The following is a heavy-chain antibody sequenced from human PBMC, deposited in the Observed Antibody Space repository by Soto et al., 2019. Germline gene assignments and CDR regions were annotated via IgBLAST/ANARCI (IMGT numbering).Heavy chain of an antibody. V-gene: IGHV3-23*01. Sequence: EVQLLESGGGLVQPGGSLRLSCAASGFTFSSYAMSWVRQAPGKGLEWVSAISDSGGSTYYADSVKGRFTISRDNSKNTLYLQMNSLRAEDTAVYYCAKARAQYYDFWSGYPVDYWGQGTLVTVSS. J-gene: IGHJ4*02. CDR1: GFTFSSYA. CDR3: AKARAQYYDFWSGYPVDY. CDR2: ISDSGGST. D-gene: IGHD3-3*01.